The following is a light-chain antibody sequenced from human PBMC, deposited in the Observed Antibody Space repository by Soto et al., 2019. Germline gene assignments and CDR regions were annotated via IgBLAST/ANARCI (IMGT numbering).Light chain of an antibody. CDR2: GSS. CDR1: QSISSN. CDR3: QQYNNWPRT. Sequence: EILMTQSPATLSVSPGERATLSCRASQSISSNLAWYQQKPGQAPRLLIYGSSTRAAGIPARFSGIGSGTEFTLTISSLQSEDFAIYYCQQYNNWPRTFGQGTKVDIK. V-gene: IGKV3-15*01. J-gene: IGKJ1*01.